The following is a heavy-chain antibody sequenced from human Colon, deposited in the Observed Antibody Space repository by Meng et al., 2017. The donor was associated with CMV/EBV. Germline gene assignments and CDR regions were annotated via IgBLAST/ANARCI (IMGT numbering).Heavy chain of an antibody. D-gene: IGHD2-2*01. CDR1: GYTFTTYD. CDR2: MNPNSGYT. V-gene: IGHV1-8*01. J-gene: IGHJ6*02. CDR3: ARGGVGYCDSTRCSYYNNGMDV. Sequence: ASVKVSCKASGYTFTTYDINWVRQAPGQGLEWMGWMNPNSGYTGYAQKFQGGVTMTRNTSISTAYMELSSLRSEDTAVYYCARGGVGYCDSTRCSYYNNGMDVWGQGTTVTVSS.